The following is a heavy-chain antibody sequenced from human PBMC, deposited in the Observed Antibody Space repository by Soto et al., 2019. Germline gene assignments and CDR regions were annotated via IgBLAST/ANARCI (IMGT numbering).Heavy chain of an antibody. CDR2: MNPNSGNT. CDR1: GYTFTSYD. Sequence: ASVKVSCKASGYTFTSYDINWVRQATGQGLEWMGWMNPNSGNTGYAQKFQGRVTMTRNTSISTAYMELSSLRSEDTAVYYCATEGIAARPFDYWGQGTLVTVSS. J-gene: IGHJ4*02. D-gene: IGHD6-6*01. V-gene: IGHV1-8*01. CDR3: ATEGIAARPFDY.